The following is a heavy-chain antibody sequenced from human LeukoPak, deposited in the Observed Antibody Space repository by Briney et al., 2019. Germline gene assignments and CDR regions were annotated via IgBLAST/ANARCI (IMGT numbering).Heavy chain of an antibody. J-gene: IGHJ4*02. V-gene: IGHV3-7*01. Sequence: PGGSLRLSCAASGFTFSSYWMSWVRQAPGKGLEWVANIKQDGSEKYYADSVKGRFIISRDNSKNTLYLQMNSLRAEDTAVYYCAKPHFSGNWGFDYWGQGTLVTVSS. CDR3: AKPHFSGNWGFDY. D-gene: IGHD1-26*01. CDR1: GFTFSSYW. CDR2: IKQDGSEK.